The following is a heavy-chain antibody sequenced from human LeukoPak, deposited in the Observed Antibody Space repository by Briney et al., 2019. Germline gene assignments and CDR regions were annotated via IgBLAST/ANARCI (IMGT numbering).Heavy chain of an antibody. J-gene: IGHJ4*02. CDR3: ARAPYYYDSSGSLYLDY. CDR2: IDWDDDK. V-gene: IGHV2-70*01. CDR1: GGSISSGGYS. D-gene: IGHD3-22*01. Sequence: QTLSLTCAVSGGSISSGGYSWSWIRQPPGKGLEWLALIDWDDDKYYSTSLKTRLTISKDTSKNQVVLTMTNMDPVDTATYYCARAPYYYDSSGSLYLDYWGQGTLVTVSS.